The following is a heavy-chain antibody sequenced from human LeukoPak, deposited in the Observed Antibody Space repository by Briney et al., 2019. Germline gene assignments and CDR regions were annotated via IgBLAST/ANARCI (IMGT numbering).Heavy chain of an antibody. V-gene: IGHV1-18*01. CDR3: ARSSGYSYGPYGMDV. CDR1: GYTLTSYG. CDR2: ISAYNGNT. Sequence: GPVKVSCKASGYTLTSYGINWGGQAPGQRLEWMGWISAYNGNTNYAQKLQGRVTMTTDTSTSTAYMELRSLRSDDTAVYYCARSSGYSYGPYGMDVWGQGTTVTVSS. D-gene: IGHD5-18*01. J-gene: IGHJ6*02.